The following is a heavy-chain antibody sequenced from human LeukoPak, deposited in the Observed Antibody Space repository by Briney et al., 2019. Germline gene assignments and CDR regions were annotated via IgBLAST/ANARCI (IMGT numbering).Heavy chain of an antibody. CDR3: ARLEYGSGSPPNWYFDL. J-gene: IGHJ2*01. D-gene: IGHD3-10*01. V-gene: IGHV3-21*01. Sequence: GGSLRLSCAACGFTFSSYSMNWVRQGPGKGLEWVSSISSSSSYIYYADSVKGRFTISRDNAKNSLYLQMNSLGAEDTAVCYCARLEYGSGSPPNWYFDLWGRGTLVSVSS. CDR2: ISSSSSYI. CDR1: GFTFSSYS.